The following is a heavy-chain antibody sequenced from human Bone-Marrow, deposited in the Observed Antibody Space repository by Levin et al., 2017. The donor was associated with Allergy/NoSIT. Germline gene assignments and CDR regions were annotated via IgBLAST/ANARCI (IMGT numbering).Heavy chain of an antibody. CDR2: TPYSGST. D-gene: IGHD2-15*01. V-gene: IGHV4-59*08. J-gene: IGHJ2*01. CDR1: GGSISNNY. Sequence: GSLRLSCTVSGGSISNNYWSWIRQPPGKGLEWIGYTPYSGSTNYNPSLKSRVTISLDTSKNQFSLRLTSVTAVDTPVYFCARHLQGACSGVSCYAYCYFDLLGRGTLVTVSS. CDR3: ARHLQGACSGVSCYAYCYFDL.